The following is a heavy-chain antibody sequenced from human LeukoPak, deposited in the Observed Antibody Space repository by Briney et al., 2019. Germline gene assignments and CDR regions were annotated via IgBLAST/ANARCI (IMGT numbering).Heavy chain of an antibody. V-gene: IGHV1-2*04. CDR3: ARATSYSSGWYYNY. D-gene: IGHD6-19*01. CDR2: INPNSGGT. J-gene: IGHJ4*02. Sequence: ASVKVSCKASGYTLTGYYMHWVRQAPGQGLEWKGWINPNSGGTNYAQKFQGWVTMTRDTSISTAYMELSRLRSDDTAVYYCARATSYSSGWYYNYWGQGTLVTVSS. CDR1: GYTLTGYY.